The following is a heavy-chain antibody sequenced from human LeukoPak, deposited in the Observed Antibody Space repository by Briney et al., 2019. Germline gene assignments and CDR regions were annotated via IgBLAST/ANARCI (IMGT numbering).Heavy chain of an antibody. V-gene: IGHV4-30-4*01. CDR2: IYYSGST. J-gene: IGHJ4*02. CDR3: ARGVGTPVSYGDYYFDY. D-gene: IGHD4-17*01. Sequence: SETLSLTCTVSGGSISSGDYYWSWIRQPPGKGLEWIGYIYYSGSTYYNPSLKSRVTISVDTSKNQFSLKLSSVTAADTAVYYCARGVGTPVSYGDYYFDYWGQGTLVTVSS. CDR1: GGSISSGDYY.